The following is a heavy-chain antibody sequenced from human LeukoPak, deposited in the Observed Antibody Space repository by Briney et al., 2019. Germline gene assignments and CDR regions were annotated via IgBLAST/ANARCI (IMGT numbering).Heavy chain of an antibody. Sequence: PGGSLRLSCAASGFTFDDYAMHWVRQAPGKGLEWVSGISWNSGSIGYADSVKGRFTISRDNAKNSLYLQMNSLRAEDTALYYCAKGTDLYGSGSLFYYWGQGTLVTVSS. V-gene: IGHV3-9*01. J-gene: IGHJ4*02. CDR1: GFTFDDYA. D-gene: IGHD3-10*01. CDR2: ISWNSGSI. CDR3: AKGTDLYGSGSLFYY.